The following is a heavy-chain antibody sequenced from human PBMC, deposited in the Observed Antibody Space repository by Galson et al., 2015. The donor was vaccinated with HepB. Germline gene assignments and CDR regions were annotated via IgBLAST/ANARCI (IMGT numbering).Heavy chain of an antibody. J-gene: IGHJ4*02. Sequence: SGAEVKKPGESLKISCKTSGSSFATYWIAWVRQMPGKGLEWMGIIFPATSETRYSPSFQGQVTISADKSISTAYLQWSGLKASDTAMYYCAAHATYSSDWSIYWGQGTLVTVSS. CDR3: AAHATYSSDWSIY. V-gene: IGHV5-51*01. D-gene: IGHD6-19*01. CDR2: IFPATSET. CDR1: GSSFATYW.